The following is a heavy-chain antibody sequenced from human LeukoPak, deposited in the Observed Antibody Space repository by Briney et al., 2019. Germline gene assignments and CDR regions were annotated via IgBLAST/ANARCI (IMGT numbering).Heavy chain of an antibody. V-gene: IGHV3-11*01. CDR1: GFTFSDYY. CDR2: ISSSGSTI. J-gene: IGHJ3*02. CDR3: ARDVWVGYSSGWHDAFDI. Sequence: GGSLRLSCAASGFTFSDYYMSWIRQAPGKGLEWVSYISSSGSTIYYEDSVKGRFTISRDNAKNSLYLQMNSLRAEDTALYYCARDVWVGYSSGWHDAFDIWGQGTMVTVSS. D-gene: IGHD6-19*01.